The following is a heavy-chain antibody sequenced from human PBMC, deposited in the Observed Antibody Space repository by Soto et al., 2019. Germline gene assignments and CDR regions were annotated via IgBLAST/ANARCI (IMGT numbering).Heavy chain of an antibody. CDR1: GYTFTSYD. Sequence: ASVKVSCKASGYTFTSYDINWVRQATGQGLEWMGWMNPNSGNTGYAQKFQGRVTMTRNTSISTAYMELSSLRSEDMAVYYCARLWEANVLLWFGESNDAFDIWGQGTMVTVSS. D-gene: IGHD3-10*01. J-gene: IGHJ3*02. CDR2: MNPNSGNT. CDR3: ARLWEANVLLWFGESNDAFDI. V-gene: IGHV1-8*01.